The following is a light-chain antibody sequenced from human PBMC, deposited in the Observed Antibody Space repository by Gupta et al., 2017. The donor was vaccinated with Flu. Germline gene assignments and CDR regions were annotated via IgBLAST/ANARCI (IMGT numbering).Light chain of an antibody. J-gene: IGKJ1*01. CDR3: QQYENLPT. CDR2: DAS. Sequence: VGDRVTITCQASQDIRIYINWYQQRPGKAPKLLIYDASNLENGVPSRFSGSGSGTHFTFTISSLQPEDIATYYCQQYENLPTFGQGTKVEIK. CDR1: QDIRIY. V-gene: IGKV1-33*01.